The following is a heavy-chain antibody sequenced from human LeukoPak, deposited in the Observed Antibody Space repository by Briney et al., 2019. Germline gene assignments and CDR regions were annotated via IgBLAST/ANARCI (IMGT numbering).Heavy chain of an antibody. CDR1: GGSISSYY. D-gene: IGHD5-24*01. CDR3: ARHVYNGCFGY. J-gene: IGHJ4*02. CDR2: IHNSGNT. V-gene: IGHV4-59*08. Sequence: PSETLSLTCTVSGGSISSYYWSWIRQPPGKGLEWIGYIHNSGNTNYNPSLKSRVSMSVDTSKNQFSLKLSYVTAADTAVYYCARHVYNGCFGYWGQGTLVTVSS.